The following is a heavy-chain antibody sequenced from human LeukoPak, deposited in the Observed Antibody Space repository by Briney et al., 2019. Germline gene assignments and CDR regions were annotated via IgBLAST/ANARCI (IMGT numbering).Heavy chain of an antibody. V-gene: IGHV3-53*01. Sequence: GGSLRLSCAASGFTVSSNYMSWVRQAPGKGLEWVSVIYSGGSTYYADSVKGRFTISRHNSKNTLYLQMNSLRAEDTAVYYCAKVPITMIVDNYFDYWGQGTLVTVSS. CDR1: GFTVSSNY. CDR3: AKVPITMIVDNYFDY. D-gene: IGHD3-22*01. J-gene: IGHJ4*02. CDR2: IYSGGST.